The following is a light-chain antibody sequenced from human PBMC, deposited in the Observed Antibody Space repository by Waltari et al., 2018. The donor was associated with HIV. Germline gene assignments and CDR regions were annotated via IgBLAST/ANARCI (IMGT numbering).Light chain of an antibody. Sequence: QSVLTQPPSTSETPGQRVTISCYRGRSNVASTTVPCYEQLPGEAPKLLLYCNNQRPSWVPDRVSGSKSGNSASLAISELQSEDEDDDYCAARDDSLHGVVFGGGTKVTVL. CDR1: RSNVASTT. CDR3: AARDDSLHGVV. J-gene: IGLJ3*02. CDR2: CNN. V-gene: IGLV1-44*01.